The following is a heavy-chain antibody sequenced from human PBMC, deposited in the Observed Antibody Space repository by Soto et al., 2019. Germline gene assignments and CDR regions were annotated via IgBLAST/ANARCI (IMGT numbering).Heavy chain of an antibody. CDR1: GYTFYSYD. CDR3: ARARSTVTTERALGY. J-gene: IGHJ4*02. CDR2: TSVYNGNT. D-gene: IGHD4-17*01. V-gene: IGHV1-18*01. Sequence: QVQLVQSGGEVKKPGASVKVSCKASGYTFYSYDITWVRRAPGQGLEWMGTTSVYNGNTNSAQSLQGRVTMTIDKSTATAYMELRNLTSDDTAVYYCARARSTVTTERALGYWGQGTLVTVSS.